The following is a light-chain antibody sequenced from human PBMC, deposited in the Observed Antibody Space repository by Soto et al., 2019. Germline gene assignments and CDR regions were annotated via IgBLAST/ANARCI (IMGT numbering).Light chain of an antibody. CDR2: ENN. CDR3: GTWDHSVSGYV. V-gene: IGLV1-51*02. Sequence: QSVLTQPPSVSAAPGQQVTISCSGSSSNIGNNYVSWFQHLPGATPKLLIYENNRRPTGIPDRFSGSKSATSATLGITGLQTWDEADYYCGTWDHSVSGYVFGTGTKLTVL. J-gene: IGLJ1*01. CDR1: SSNIGNNY.